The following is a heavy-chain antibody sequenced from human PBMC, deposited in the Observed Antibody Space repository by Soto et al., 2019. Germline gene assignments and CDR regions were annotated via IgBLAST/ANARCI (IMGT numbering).Heavy chain of an antibody. J-gene: IGHJ6*02. CDR1: GYSFTSYW. V-gene: IGHV5-51*01. D-gene: IGHD6-19*01. CDR3: ARSRRGAYSSGFYSPSGYYNYGIDA. Sequence: SLKISCKGSGYSFTSYWIGWVRQMPGKGLEWMGVIYPGDSDTRYSPSFQGQVTISADKSISTAYLQWTSLKASDTAMYYCARSRRGAYSSGFYSPSGYYNYGIDAWGQGPKVTASS. CDR2: IYPGDSDT.